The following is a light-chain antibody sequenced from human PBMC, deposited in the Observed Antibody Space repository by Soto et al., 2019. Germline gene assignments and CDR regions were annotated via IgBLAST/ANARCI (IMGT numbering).Light chain of an antibody. CDR1: QSISNW. CDR3: QNYNTIWT. V-gene: IGKV1-5*03. CDR2: KAS. Sequence: DIQLTQSPSALSAFVGDRVAITCRASQSISNWLAWYQQKPGQAPKLLIYKASTLASGVPSRFSGSGSGTDFTLTITNLQPDDFATYSCQNYNTIWTFGQGTKVDIK. J-gene: IGKJ1*01.